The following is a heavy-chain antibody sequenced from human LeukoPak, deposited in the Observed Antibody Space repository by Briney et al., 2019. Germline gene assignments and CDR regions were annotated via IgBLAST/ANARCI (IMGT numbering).Heavy chain of an antibody. J-gene: IGHJ3*02. D-gene: IGHD3-22*01. CDR2: IRYEGSNK. CDR3: AKGFLPTYYYESSGYYYDAFDI. V-gene: IGHV3-30*02. Sequence: PGGSLRLSCAASGFTFSSYGMHWVRKAPGKGLEWVAFIRYEGSNKYYADSVKGRFTISRDNSKNTLYLQMNSLRAEDTAVYYCAKGFLPTYYYESSGYYYDAFDIWGQGTMVTVSS. CDR1: GFTFSSYG.